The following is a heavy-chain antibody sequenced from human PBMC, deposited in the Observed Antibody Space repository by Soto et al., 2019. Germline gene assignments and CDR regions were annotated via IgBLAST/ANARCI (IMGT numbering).Heavy chain of an antibody. CDR2: IYYSGST. CDR1: GGSISSSSYY. J-gene: IGHJ4*02. V-gene: IGHV4-39*01. D-gene: IGHD1-26*01. CDR3: ARRGLQLDY. Sequence: SETLSLTCTVSGGSISSSSYYWGWIRQPPGKGLEWIGSIYYSGSTYYNPSLKSRVTISVDTSKNQFSLKLSSVTAADTAVYYCARRGLQLDYWGQGTLVTVSS.